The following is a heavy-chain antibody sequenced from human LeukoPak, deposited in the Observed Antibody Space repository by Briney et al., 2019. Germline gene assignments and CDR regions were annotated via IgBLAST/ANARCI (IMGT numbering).Heavy chain of an antibody. CDR2: INPSGGST. J-gene: IGHJ6*03. V-gene: IGHV1-46*01. CDR3: ARDGGLGYCSSTSCYGYYYYMDV. CDR1: GYTFTSYY. Sequence: GASVKVSCKASGYTFTSYYMHWVRQAPGQGLEWMGIINPSGGSTSYAQKFQGRVTMTRDTSTSTVYMELSSLRSEDTAMYYCARDGGLGYCSSTSCYGYYYYMDVWGKGTAVTVSS. D-gene: IGHD2-2*01.